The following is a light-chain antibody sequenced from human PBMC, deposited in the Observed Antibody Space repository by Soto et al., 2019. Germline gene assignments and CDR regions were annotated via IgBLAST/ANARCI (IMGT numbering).Light chain of an antibody. CDR2: EVS. CDR3: SSYTTSSIYV. Sequence: QSALTQPASVSVSPGQSITISCTGTSSDVGAYNYVSWYQQHPGKAPKLMIFEVSNRPSGVSNRFSASKSGNTASLTISGLQAEDEADYYCSSYTTSSIYVFGTGTKVTVL. J-gene: IGLJ1*01. CDR1: SSDVGAYNY. V-gene: IGLV2-14*01.